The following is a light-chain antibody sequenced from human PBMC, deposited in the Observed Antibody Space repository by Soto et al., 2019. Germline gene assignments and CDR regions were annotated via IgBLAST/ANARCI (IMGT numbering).Light chain of an antibody. V-gene: IGKV1-9*01. CDR1: QDIKTY. Sequence: ILLTQSPSSLSASVGDRVSITCRASQDIKTYLAWYQQKQGKAPKLLISGTFTLQSGVPSRFNGSGSGTDFTLTISRLQPEDFATYYCQHLNNYPPFTFGPGTKVDLE. J-gene: IGKJ3*01. CDR3: QHLNNYPPFT. CDR2: GTF.